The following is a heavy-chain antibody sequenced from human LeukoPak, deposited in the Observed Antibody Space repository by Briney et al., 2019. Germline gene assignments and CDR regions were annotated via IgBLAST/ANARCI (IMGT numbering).Heavy chain of an antibody. D-gene: IGHD4-17*01. J-gene: IGHJ3*02. CDR3: ARDLVTVTKGFDI. CDR2: IPYIGST. CDR1: DDSFSSHY. V-gene: IGHV4-59*11. Sequence: NPSETLSLTCAVSDDSFSSHYWTWIRQPPGKGLEWIGYIPYIGSTNYNPSLKSRVTISIDTSKNQFSLKLTSVTAADTAVYYCARDLVTVTKGFDIWGQGTMVSVSS.